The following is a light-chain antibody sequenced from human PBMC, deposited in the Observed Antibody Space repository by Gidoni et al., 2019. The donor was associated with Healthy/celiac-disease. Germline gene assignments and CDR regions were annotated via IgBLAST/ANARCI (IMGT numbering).Light chain of an antibody. CDR3: QQRSNWPA. V-gene: IGKV3-11*01. J-gene: IGKJ4*01. CDR1: QSVSSY. Sequence: ELVLPQSPATLSLSPGERATPSCRASQSVSSYLACYQQKPGQAPRLLIYAASNRATGIPARCSGSGSGTDFTLTISSLEPEDFAVYYCQQRSNWPAFGGGTKVEIK. CDR2: AAS.